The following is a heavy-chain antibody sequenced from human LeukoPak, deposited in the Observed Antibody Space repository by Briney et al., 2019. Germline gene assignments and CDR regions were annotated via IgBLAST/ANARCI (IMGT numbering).Heavy chain of an antibody. J-gene: IGHJ4*02. V-gene: IGHV1-69*04. Sequence: SVKVSCKASGGTFSSYAISWVRQAPGQGLEWMGRIIPILGIANYAQKFQGRVTITADKSTSTDYMELSSLRSEDTAVYYCAMIAAAGTGVDYWGQGTLVTVSS. CDR1: GGTFSSYA. CDR3: AMIAAAGTGVDY. CDR2: IIPILGIA. D-gene: IGHD6-13*01.